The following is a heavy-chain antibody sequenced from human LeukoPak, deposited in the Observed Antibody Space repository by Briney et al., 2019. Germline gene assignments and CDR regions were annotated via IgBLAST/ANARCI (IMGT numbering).Heavy chain of an antibody. CDR2: IYYSGST. V-gene: IGHV4-31*03. Sequence: SETLSLTCTVSGGSISSGGYYWSWIRQHPGKGLEWIGYIYYSGSTYYNPSLKSRVTISVDTSKNQFSLKLSSVTAADTAVYYCARGDYDSSGYCFDYWGQGTLVTVSS. D-gene: IGHD3-22*01. CDR1: GGSISSGGYY. CDR3: ARGDYDSSGYCFDY. J-gene: IGHJ4*02.